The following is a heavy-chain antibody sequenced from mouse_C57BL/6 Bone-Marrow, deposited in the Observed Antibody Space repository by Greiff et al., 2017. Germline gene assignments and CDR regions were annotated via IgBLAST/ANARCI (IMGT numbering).Heavy chain of an antibody. CDR3: ARNDYAWFAY. D-gene: IGHD2-4*01. CDR1: GFTFSDYG. J-gene: IGHJ3*01. V-gene: IGHV5-15*01. CDR2: ISNLAYSI. Sequence: EVKLMESGGGLVQPGGSLKLSCAASGFTFSDYGMAWVRQAPRKGPEWVAFISNLAYSIYYADTVTGRFTISRENAKNTRYLEMSSLRSEDTAMYYCARNDYAWFAYWGQGTLVTVSA.